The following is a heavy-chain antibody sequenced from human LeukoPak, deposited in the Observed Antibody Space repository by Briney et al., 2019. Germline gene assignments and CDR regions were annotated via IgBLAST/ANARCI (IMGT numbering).Heavy chain of an antibody. CDR1: GGSISSYY. D-gene: IGHD1-26*01. V-gene: IGHV4-59*12. CDR3: ARVGGSRYYYYYYGMDV. J-gene: IGHJ6*02. Sequence: PSETLSLTCTVSGGSISSYYWSWIRQPPGKGLEWIGYIYYSGSTNYNPSLKSRVTISVDTSKNQFSLKLSSVTAADTAVYYCARVGGSRYYYYYYGMDVWGQGTTVTVSS. CDR2: IYYSGST.